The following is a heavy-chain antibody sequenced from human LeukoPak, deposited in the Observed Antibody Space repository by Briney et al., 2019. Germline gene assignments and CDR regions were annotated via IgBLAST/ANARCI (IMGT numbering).Heavy chain of an antibody. D-gene: IGHD6-13*01. CDR1: GFTFSSYG. J-gene: IGHJ4*02. Sequence: GGSLRLSCAASGFTFSSYGMHWVRQAPGKGLEWVAAISHDGSNKYNADSVKGRFTISRDNSKNTLYLQMNSLRVEDTAIYYCAKDIAAAGPYYFDSWGQGTLVTVTS. V-gene: IGHV3-30*18. CDR3: AKDIAAAGPYYFDS. CDR2: ISHDGSNK.